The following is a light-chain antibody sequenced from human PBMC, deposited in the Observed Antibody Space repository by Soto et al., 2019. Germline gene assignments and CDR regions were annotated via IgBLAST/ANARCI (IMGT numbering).Light chain of an antibody. J-gene: IGKJ2*01. CDR2: ATS. V-gene: IGKV1-39*01. CDR3: QQSYSLYT. Sequence: DIQMTQSPLSLSASVGDRVTITCRASQSISSYLNWYQQKPGKAPKLLIYATSSLESGVPSRFSGSGSGTDFTLTISSLQPEDSATYYCQQSYSLYTFGQGTKLEIK. CDR1: QSISSY.